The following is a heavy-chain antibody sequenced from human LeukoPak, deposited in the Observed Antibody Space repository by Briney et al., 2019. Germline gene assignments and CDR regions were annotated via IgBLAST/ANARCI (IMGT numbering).Heavy chain of an antibody. CDR3: ATYSSRWYYFDY. CDR1: GFSFTSYW. V-gene: IGHV5-51*01. J-gene: IGHJ4*02. CDR2: IYPGDSDT. Sequence: GESLQISCKGSGFSFTSYWIGWVRQMPGKGLEWMGIIYPGDSDTRYSPSFQGQVTISADKSISTAYLHWSSLKASDTAMYYCATYSSRWYYFDYWGQGTLVTVSS. D-gene: IGHD6-13*01.